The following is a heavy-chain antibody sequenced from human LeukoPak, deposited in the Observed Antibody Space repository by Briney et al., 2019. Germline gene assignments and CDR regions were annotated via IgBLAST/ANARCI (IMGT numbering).Heavy chain of an antibody. Sequence: GGSLRLSCAASGFTFSSYWMSWVRQAPGKGRGWVANIKQDGSEKYYVDSVKGRFTISRDNAKNSLYLQMNSLRAEDTAVYYCARGGSPGWLRVGYWGQGTLVTVSS. V-gene: IGHV3-7*01. CDR3: ARGGSPGWLRVGY. CDR1: GFTFSSYW. CDR2: IKQDGSEK. D-gene: IGHD5-12*01. J-gene: IGHJ4*02.